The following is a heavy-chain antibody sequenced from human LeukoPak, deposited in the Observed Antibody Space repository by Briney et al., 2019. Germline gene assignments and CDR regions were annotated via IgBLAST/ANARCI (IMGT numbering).Heavy chain of an antibody. Sequence: PGGSLRLSCTASGFTFSSHWMTWVRQAPGKGLEWVANIKQDGSEKYYVDSVKGRFTISRDNAKNSLYLQMNSLRAEDTAVCYCARLVYSYGYYNFDYWGQGTLVTVSS. CDR1: GFTFSSHW. J-gene: IGHJ4*02. D-gene: IGHD5-18*01. CDR3: ARLVYSYGYYNFDY. CDR2: IKQDGSEK. V-gene: IGHV3-7*01.